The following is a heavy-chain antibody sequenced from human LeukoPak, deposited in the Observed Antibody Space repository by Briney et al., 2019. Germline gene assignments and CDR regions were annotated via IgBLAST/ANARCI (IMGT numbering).Heavy chain of an antibody. CDR2: IRYDGSNK. V-gene: IGHV3-30*02. J-gene: IGHJ6*04. CDR1: GFTFSSYG. Sequence: GGSLRLSCAASGFTFSSYGMHWVRQAPGKGLEWVAFIRYDGSNKYYADSVKGRFTISRDNSKNTLYLQMNSLRAEDTAVYYCAKDILTMVRGLDVWGKGTTVTASS. D-gene: IGHD3-10*01. CDR3: AKDILTMVRGLDV.